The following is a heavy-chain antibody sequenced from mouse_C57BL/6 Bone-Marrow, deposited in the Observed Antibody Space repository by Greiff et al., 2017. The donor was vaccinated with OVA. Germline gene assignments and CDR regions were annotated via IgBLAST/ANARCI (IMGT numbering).Heavy chain of an antibody. J-gene: IGHJ3*01. CDR3: ARLYYGKGFAY. Sequence: EVHLVESGGDLVKPGGSLKLSCAASGFTFSSYGMSWVRQTPDKRLEWVATISSGGSYTYYPDSVKGRFTISRDNAKNTLYLQMSSLKSEDTAMYYCARLYYGKGFAYWGQGTLVTVSA. V-gene: IGHV5-6*01. CDR1: GFTFSSYG. CDR2: ISSGGSYT. D-gene: IGHD2-1*01.